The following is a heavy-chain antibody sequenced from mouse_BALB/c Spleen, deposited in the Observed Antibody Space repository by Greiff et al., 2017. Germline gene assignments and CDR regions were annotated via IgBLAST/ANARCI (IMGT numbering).Heavy chain of an antibody. CDR1: GFSLTSYG. J-gene: IGHJ4*01. V-gene: IGHV2-9*02. CDR3: ARDDDYDGGGYAMDY. D-gene: IGHD2-4*01. Sequence: QVQLKESGPGLVAPSQSLSITCTVSGFSLTSYGVHWVRQPPGKGLEWLGVIWAGGSTNYNSALMYRLSISKDNAKSQVFVKMNSLHTADTAMYYCARDDDYDGGGYAMDYWGQGTSVTVSS. CDR2: IWAGGST.